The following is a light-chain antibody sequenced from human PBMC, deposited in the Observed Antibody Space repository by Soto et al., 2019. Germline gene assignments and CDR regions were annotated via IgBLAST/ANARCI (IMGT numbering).Light chain of an antibody. Sequence: EIVMTQSPATLSVSPGGGATLSCRASQSISSQLAWYQQKPGRAPRLLIYGASTRATVIPASFSGTGSGTEFKLTISSLQSEDFAVYYCQQYNNWPYTFGQGTKLEIK. CDR3: QQYNNWPYT. CDR1: QSISSQ. CDR2: GAS. V-gene: IGKV3-15*01. J-gene: IGKJ2*01.